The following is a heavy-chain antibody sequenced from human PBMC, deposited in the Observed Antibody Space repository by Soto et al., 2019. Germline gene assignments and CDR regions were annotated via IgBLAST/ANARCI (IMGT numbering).Heavy chain of an antibody. CDR3: AKDGQGSSSNYYYYMDV. V-gene: IGHV3-30-3*01. J-gene: IGHJ6*03. Sequence: PGGSLRLSCAASGFTFSSYAMHWVRQAPGKGLEWVAVISYDGSNKYYADSVKGRFTISRDNSKNTLYLQMNSLRAEDTAVYYCAKDGQGSSSNYYYYMDVWGKGTTVTVSS. D-gene: IGHD6-6*01. CDR1: GFTFSSYA. CDR2: ISYDGSNK.